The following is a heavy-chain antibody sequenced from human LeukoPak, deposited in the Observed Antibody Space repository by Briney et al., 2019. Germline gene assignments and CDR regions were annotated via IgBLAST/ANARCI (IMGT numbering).Heavy chain of an antibody. V-gene: IGHV3-53*04. CDR1: GFTVSDNY. CDR2: VSSGGTT. J-gene: IGHJ3*01. Sequence: GGSLRLSCAVSGFTVSDNYMSWVRQAPGKGLEWVSVVSSGGTTYHADSVKGRFNISRHNSNNTLFLQMNSLRAEDTAVYYCARASILQQLVGAFDLWGQGTLVTVSS. D-gene: IGHD6-13*01. CDR3: ARASILQQLVGAFDL.